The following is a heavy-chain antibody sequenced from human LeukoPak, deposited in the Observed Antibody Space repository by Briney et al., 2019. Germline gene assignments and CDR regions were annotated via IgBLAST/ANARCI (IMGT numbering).Heavy chain of an antibody. V-gene: IGHV1-2*02. CDR3: GRDLATSATWELDY. CDR1: GYTFTDYL. D-gene: IGHD6-25*01. CDR2: INANSGGT. Sequence: ASVKVSCKASGYTFTDYLTHWVRQAPGQGPEYMGWINANSGGTNYAQKFQGRVKMTRDTSINTVSMELSRLRSDDTAVYYCGRDLATSATWELDYWGQGTLVTVSS. J-gene: IGHJ4*02.